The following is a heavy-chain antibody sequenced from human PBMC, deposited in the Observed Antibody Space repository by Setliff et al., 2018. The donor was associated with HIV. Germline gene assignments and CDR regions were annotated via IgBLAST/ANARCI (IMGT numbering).Heavy chain of an antibody. CDR3: ARDTTDDNSIFPY. V-gene: IGHV3-23*03. J-gene: IGHJ4*02. D-gene: IGHD3-22*01. Sequence: GGSLRLSCAASGFPFSTYAMNWVRQAPGKGLEWVSVIYSGDSGGSTYYADSVKGRFTISRDNSKNILYLQMNSLRAEDTAVYYCARDTTDDNSIFPYWGQGTLVTVSS. CDR2: IYSGDSGGST. CDR1: GFPFSTYA.